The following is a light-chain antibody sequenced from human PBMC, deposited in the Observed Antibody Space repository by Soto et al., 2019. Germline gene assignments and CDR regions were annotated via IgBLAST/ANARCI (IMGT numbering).Light chain of an antibody. V-gene: IGKV3-15*01. CDR1: QSVSSN. CDR2: GAS. Sequence: EIVMTQSPATLSVSPGERATLSCRASQSVSSNLAWYQQKPGQAPRLLIYGASTRATGIPARFSGSGSGTEFTLTISGLQSEDGAVYYCQQYNNWPPLTFGGGTKVEIK. CDR3: QQYNNWPPLT. J-gene: IGKJ4*01.